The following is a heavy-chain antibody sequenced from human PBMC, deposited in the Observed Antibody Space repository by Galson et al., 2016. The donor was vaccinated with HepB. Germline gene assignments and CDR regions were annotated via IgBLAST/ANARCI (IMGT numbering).Heavy chain of an antibody. Sequence: SLRLSCAASGFNFYDHAMAWFRQAPGKRLEWVGFIRTKIYGGTAEYAASVKGRFIISRDDSKDTAYLQMNSLKADDTAVYYCSRDMTTVRTDYFDYWGQGTLVTVSS. CDR2: IRTKIYGGTA. V-gene: IGHV3-49*03. CDR3: SRDMTTVRTDYFDY. CDR1: GFNFYDHA. J-gene: IGHJ4*02. D-gene: IGHD4-17*01.